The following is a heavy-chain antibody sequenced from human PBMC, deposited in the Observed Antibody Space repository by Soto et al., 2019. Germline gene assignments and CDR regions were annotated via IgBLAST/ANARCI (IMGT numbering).Heavy chain of an antibody. J-gene: IGHJ5*02. V-gene: IGHV4-59*01. CDR2: IFYSGST. CDR1: GGSISNYY. CDR3: AKDSGYNYGYFRWFDP. Sequence: QVHLQESGPRLVKPSETLSLTCTVSGGSISNYYWSWIRQPPGRGLEWIGHIFYSGSTNYNPALKRRVTIPVDTYKSQFSLKLSSVTAADTAVYYCAKDSGYNYGYFRWFDPWGQGTLVTVSS. D-gene: IGHD5-18*01.